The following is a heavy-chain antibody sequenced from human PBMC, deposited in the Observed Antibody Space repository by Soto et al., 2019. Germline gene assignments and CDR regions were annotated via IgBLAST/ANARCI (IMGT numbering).Heavy chain of an antibody. CDR1: GGTFSSYA. J-gene: IGHJ3*02. CDR2: IIPIFGTA. Sequence: SVKVSCKASGGTFSSYAISWVRQAPGQGLEWMGGIIPIFGTANYAQKFQGRVTITADESTSTAYMELSSLRSEDTAVYYCARPSTIAVALGGAFDIWGQGTMVTVSS. D-gene: IGHD6-19*01. V-gene: IGHV1-69*13. CDR3: ARPSTIAVALGGAFDI.